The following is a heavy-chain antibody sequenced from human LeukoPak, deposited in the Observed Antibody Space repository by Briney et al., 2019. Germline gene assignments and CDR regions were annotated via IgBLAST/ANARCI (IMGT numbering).Heavy chain of an antibody. CDR2: IIPYIDIA. J-gene: IGHJ4*02. CDR1: GGTFSDYG. D-gene: IGHD4-17*01. Sequence: KVSCKASGGTFSDYGFSWVRQAPGQGLEWIGRIIPYIDIANYAQKFQGRVTITADKSTSTTYMDLSSLRLEDTATYYCARDKGFGDVDYGDYGFDSWGQGSLISVSS. CDR3: ARDKGFGDVDYGDYGFDS. V-gene: IGHV1-69*04.